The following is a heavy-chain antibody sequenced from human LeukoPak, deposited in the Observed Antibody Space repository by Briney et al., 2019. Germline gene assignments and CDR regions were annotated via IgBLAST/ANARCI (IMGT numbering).Heavy chain of an antibody. V-gene: IGHV3-23*01. CDR3: ARERKYDSNFDY. CDR2: ISGSGGST. D-gene: IGHD1-1*01. CDR1: GFTFSSYG. J-gene: IGHJ4*02. Sequence: GGSLRLSCAASGFTFSSYGMSWVRQAPGKGLEWVSAISGSGGSTYYADSVKGRFTVSRGNAKNTLYLQMNSLRAEDTAVYYCARERKYDSNFDYWGQGTLVTVSS.